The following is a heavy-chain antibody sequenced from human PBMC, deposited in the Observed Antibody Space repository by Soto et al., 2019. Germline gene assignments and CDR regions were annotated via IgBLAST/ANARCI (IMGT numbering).Heavy chain of an antibody. Sequence: SETLSLTCAVSGGSISSGDYYWSWIRQPPGKGLEWIGYIYYSGSTYYNPSLKSRVTISVDTSKNQFSLKLSSVTAADTAVYYCARDQVSTVTTIKVYYYGMDVWGQGTTVTVS. J-gene: IGHJ6*02. CDR1: GGSISSGDYY. V-gene: IGHV4-30-4*01. D-gene: IGHD4-17*01. CDR3: ARDQVSTVTTIKVYYYGMDV. CDR2: IYYSGST.